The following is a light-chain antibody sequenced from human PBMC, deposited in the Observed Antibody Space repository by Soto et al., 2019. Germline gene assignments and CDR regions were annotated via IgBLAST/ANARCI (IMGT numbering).Light chain of an antibody. CDR2: AAS. CDR1: QGISSW. CDR3: QKYHTAPIT. J-gene: IGKJ5*01. V-gene: IGKV1-12*01. Sequence: DIQMTQSPSYMSTSVGDRITITCRASQGISSWLAWYQQKPGKAPKLLIYAASSLQSGVPSRFSGSGSGTDFTLTISSLQPEDVATYYCQKYHTAPITFGQGTRLEI.